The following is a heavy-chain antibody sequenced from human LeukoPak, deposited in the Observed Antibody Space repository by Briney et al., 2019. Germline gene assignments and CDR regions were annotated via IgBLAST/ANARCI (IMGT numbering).Heavy chain of an antibody. J-gene: IGHJ4*02. CDR1: GFTFSSYG. V-gene: IGHV3-30*02. CDR2: IRYDGDNK. D-gene: IGHD3-16*01. CDR3: VKDPLGGSRVDY. Sequence: GGSLRLSCAASGFTFSSYGMHWVRQAPGKGLEWVSLIRYDGDNKYYADSVKGRFTISRDNSKNTLYLQMNSLRAEDTAIYYCVKDPLGGSRVDYWGQGILVTVSS.